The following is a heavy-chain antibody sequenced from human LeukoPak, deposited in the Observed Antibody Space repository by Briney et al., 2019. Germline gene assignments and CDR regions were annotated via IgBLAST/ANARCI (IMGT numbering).Heavy chain of an antibody. CDR1: GFAFSIYS. CDR2: ITGSSSNI. J-gene: IGHJ4*02. Sequence: GGSLRLSCAASGFAFSIYSLNWVRQTPGKRLEWVSYITGSSSNILCADSVKGRFTISRDNAKSSLYLQMNSLRDEDTAVYYCATSRNWRVESWGRGIPVTVSS. CDR3: ATSRNWRVES. D-gene: IGHD1-20*01. V-gene: IGHV3-48*02.